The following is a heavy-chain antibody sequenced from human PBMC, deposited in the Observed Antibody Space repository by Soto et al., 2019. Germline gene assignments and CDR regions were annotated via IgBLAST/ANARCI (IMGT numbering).Heavy chain of an antibody. V-gene: IGHV4-39*07. D-gene: IGHD5-12*01. J-gene: IGHJ4*02. CDR3: ARFRTYDSDY. CDR1: GCSISSSSHY. CDR2: IFYSGST. Sequence: SETLSLTCTFSGCSISSSSHYWGWIRQPPGKGLEWIGSIFYSGSTYYNPSLKSRVTISVDTSKNQFSLKLSSVTAADTAVYYCARFRTYDSDYWGQGTLVTVSS.